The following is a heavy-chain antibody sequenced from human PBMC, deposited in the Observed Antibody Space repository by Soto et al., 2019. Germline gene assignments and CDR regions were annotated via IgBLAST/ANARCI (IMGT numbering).Heavy chain of an antibody. Sequence: GGSLRLSCAASGFTFSSYAMSWVRQAPGKGLEWVSAISGSGGSTYYADSVKGRFTISRDNSKNTLYLQMNSLRAEDTALYYCAKDYRCSSTSCYTIFDYWGQGTLVTVSS. J-gene: IGHJ4*02. CDR3: AKDYRCSSTSCYTIFDY. CDR2: ISGSGGST. CDR1: GFTFSSYA. D-gene: IGHD2-2*02. V-gene: IGHV3-23*01.